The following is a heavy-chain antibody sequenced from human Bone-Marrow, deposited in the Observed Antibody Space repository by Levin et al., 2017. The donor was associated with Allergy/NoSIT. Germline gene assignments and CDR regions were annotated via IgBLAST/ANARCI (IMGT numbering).Heavy chain of an antibody. CDR1: GFTFDDYA. CDR3: AKGGFGIAVAGNYFDY. D-gene: IGHD6-19*01. V-gene: IGHV3-9*01. J-gene: IGHJ4*02. Sequence: GGSLRLSCAASGFTFDDYAMHWVRQAPGKGLEWVSGISWNSGSIGYADSVKGRFTISRDNAKNSLYLQMNSLRAEDTALYYCAKGGFGIAVAGNYFDYWGQGTLVTVSS. CDR2: ISWNSGSI.